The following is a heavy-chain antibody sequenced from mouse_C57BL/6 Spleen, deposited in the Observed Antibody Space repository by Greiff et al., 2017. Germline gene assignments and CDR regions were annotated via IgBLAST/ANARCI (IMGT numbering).Heavy chain of an antibody. CDR2: ISSGGSYT. CDR3: ARPTTGYAMDY. J-gene: IGHJ4*01. V-gene: IGHV5-6*02. Sequence: EVMLVESGGDLVKPGGSLKLSCAASGFTFSSYGMSWVRQTPDKRLEWVATISSGGSYTYYPDSVKGRFTISRDNAKNTLYLQMSSLKSEDTAMYYCARPTTGYAMDYWGQGTSVTVSS. D-gene: IGHD1-1*01. CDR1: GFTFSSYG.